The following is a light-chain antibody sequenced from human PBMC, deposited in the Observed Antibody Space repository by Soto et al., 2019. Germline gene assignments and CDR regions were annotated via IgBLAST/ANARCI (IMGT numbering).Light chain of an antibody. CDR3: QSYDSSLSGSEV. V-gene: IGLV1-40*01. CDR2: GNS. CDR1: SSNIGAGYD. J-gene: IGLJ2*01. Sequence: QSVLTQPPSVSGAPGQRVTISCTGSSSNIGAGYDVHWYQQLPGTAPKLLIYGNSNRPSGVPDRFSGSKSGTSASLAITGLQAEDEADYYGQSYDSSLSGSEVFGGGTKVTVL.